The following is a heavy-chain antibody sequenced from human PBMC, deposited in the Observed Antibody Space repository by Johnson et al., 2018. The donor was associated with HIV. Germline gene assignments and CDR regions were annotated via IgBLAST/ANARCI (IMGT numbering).Heavy chain of an antibody. D-gene: IGHD3-22*01. Sequence: QVQLVESGGGWVQPGGSLRLSCAASGFTFSDYYMTWIRQAPGKRLEWVSYISSSGTNRYYADSVKGRFTISRDNTKNFLYLQMNTLRVEDTAVYYCARSQTMIVDGADAFDIWGQGTMVTVSS. J-gene: IGHJ3*02. V-gene: IGHV3-11*04. CDR3: ARSQTMIVDGADAFDI. CDR1: GFTFSDYY. CDR2: ISSSGTNR.